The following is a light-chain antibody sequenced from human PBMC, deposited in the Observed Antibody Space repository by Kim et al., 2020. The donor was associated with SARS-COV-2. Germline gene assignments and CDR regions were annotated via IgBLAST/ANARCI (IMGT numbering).Light chain of an antibody. V-gene: IGLV1-51*01. J-gene: IGLJ3*02. CDR3: GTWDSSLNIGV. CDR1: TSNIGNNY. Sequence: GQKVTLSCSGYTSNIGNNYVSWYQQLPGTAPKLLIYDDNKRPSGIPDRFSGSKSGTSATLDITGLQTGDEADFYCGTWDSSLNIGVFGGGTKVTVL. CDR2: DDN.